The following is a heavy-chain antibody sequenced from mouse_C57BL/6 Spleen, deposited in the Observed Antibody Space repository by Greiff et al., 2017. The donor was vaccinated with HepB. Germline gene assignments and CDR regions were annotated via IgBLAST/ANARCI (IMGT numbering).Heavy chain of an antibody. V-gene: IGHV1-64*01. J-gene: IGHJ3*01. CDR3: VAMGAY. CDR1: GYTFTSYW. CDR2: IHPNSGST. D-gene: IGHD1-1*02. Sequence: QVQLQQPGAELVKPGASVKLSCKASGYTFTSYWMHWVKQRPGQGLEWIGMIHPNSGSTNYNEKLKSKATLTVDKSSSKAYKQLSSLTSEDSAVYYCVAMGAYWGQGTLVTVSA.